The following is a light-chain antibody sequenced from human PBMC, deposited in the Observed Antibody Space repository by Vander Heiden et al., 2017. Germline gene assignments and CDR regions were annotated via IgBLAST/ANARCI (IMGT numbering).Light chain of an antibody. CDR2: WAS. CDR1: QSDLHSYSNKSY. CDR3: QQYYSSPPT. V-gene: IGKV4-1*01. Sequence: DIVTTQSPHALAASLGNRATINCRSSQSDLHSYSNKSYLAWYQQKPGQPPKFLIYWASDRQSGVPERFSGSGSGTDFTLTISSLQAEDVAVYYCQQYYSSPPTFGGGTKVEIK. J-gene: IGKJ4*01.